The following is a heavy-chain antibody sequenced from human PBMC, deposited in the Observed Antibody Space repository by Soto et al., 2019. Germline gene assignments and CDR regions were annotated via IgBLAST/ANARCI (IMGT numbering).Heavy chain of an antibody. Sequence: GGSLRLSCAASGSTFSNAWMSWIRQAPGKGLEWVGRIKSKTDGGTTDYAAPVKGRFTISRDDSKNTLYLQMNSLKTEDTAVYYCTTDTGSSWYPADYWGQGTLVTVSS. CDR3: TTDTGSSWYPADY. J-gene: IGHJ4*02. CDR1: GSTFSNAW. V-gene: IGHV3-15*01. CDR2: IKSKTDGGTT. D-gene: IGHD6-13*01.